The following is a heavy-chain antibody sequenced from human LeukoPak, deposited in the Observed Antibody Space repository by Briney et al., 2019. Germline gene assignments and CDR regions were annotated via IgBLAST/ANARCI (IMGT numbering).Heavy chain of an antibody. Sequence: GGSLRLSCAASGFTFSNAWMSWVRQAPGKGLEWVSAISGSGGSTYYADSVKGRFTISRDNSKNTLYLQMSGLRAGDTAVYYCARDWLRLGYWGQGTLVTVSS. J-gene: IGHJ4*02. CDR2: ISGSGGST. D-gene: IGHD5-12*01. V-gene: IGHV3-23*01. CDR3: ARDWLRLGY. CDR1: GFTFSNAW.